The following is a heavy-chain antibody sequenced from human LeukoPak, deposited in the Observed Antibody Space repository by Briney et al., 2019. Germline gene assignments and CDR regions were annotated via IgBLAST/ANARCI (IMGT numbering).Heavy chain of an antibody. J-gene: IGHJ4*02. CDR2: ISGSAGST. D-gene: IGHD3-9*01. CDR3: AKDEIGILTGYADY. Sequence: GGSLRLSCAASGFTFSSYAMSWVRQAPGKGLEWVSTISGSAGSTYYADSVKGRFTISRDNSKNTLYLQMNSLRAEDTAVYYCAKDEIGILTGYADYWGQGTLVTVSS. V-gene: IGHV3-23*01. CDR1: GFTFSSYA.